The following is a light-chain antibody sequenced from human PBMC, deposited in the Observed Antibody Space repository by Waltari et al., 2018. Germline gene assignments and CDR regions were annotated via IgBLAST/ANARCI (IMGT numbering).Light chain of an antibody. Sequence: EIVLTQSPGTLSLSPGASATLSCRTSQSSTSYSLAWYQQKPGQAPRLPIYGASSRATGIPDRFSGSGSGTDFTLTISRLEPEDFAVYYCQQDGGSPPLTFGGGTKVEIK. CDR2: GAS. J-gene: IGKJ4*01. CDR3: QQDGGSPPLT. V-gene: IGKV3-20*01. CDR1: QSSTSYS.